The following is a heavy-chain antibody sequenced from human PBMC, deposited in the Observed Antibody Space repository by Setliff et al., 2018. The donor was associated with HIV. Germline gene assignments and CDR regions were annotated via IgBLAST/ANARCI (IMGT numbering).Heavy chain of an antibody. CDR1: GYIFTSYG. Sequence: SVKVSCKASGYIFTSYGISWVRQAPGQGLEWMGWISAYNGNTNYAQKFQGRVSMTIDTSTSTAYMGLRSLRPDDTAVYFCARDPSSGIYYDSSGQYFQNWGQGTLVTVSS. D-gene: IGHD3-22*01. V-gene: IGHV1-18*01. CDR2: ISAYNGNT. J-gene: IGHJ1*01. CDR3: ARDPSSGIYYDSSGQYFQN.